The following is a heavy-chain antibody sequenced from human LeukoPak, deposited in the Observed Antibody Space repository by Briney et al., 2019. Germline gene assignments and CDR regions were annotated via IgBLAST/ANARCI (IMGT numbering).Heavy chain of an antibody. J-gene: IGHJ6*03. CDR2: IYYSGST. V-gene: IGHV4-39*07. Sequence: SETLSLTCTVSGGSISSSSYYWGWIRQPPGKGLEWIGSIYYSGSTYYNLSLKSRVTISVDTSKNQFSLKLSSVTAADTAVYYCARTYYYGSGGAGFYYYYYYMDVWGKGTTVTISS. CDR1: GGSISSSSYY. D-gene: IGHD3-10*01. CDR3: ARTYYYGSGGAGFYYYYYYMDV.